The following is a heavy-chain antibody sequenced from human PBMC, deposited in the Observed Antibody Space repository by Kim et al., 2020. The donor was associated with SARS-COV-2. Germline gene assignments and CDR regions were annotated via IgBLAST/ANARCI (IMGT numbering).Heavy chain of an antibody. Sequence: GGSLRLSCAASGFTFSSYGMHWVRQAPGKGLEWVAVISYDGSNKYYADSVKGRFTISRDNSKNTLYLQMNSLRAEDTAAYYCAKAFYESGYFDLWGRGTLVTVSS. CDR3: AKAFYESGYFDL. CDR2: ISYDGSNK. D-gene: IGHD5-12*01. CDR1: GFTFSSYG. V-gene: IGHV3-30*18. J-gene: IGHJ2*01.